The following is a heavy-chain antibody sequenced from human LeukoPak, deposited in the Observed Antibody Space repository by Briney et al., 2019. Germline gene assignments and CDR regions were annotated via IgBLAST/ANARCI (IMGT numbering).Heavy chain of an antibody. CDR1: GGSISSYY. Sequence: SETLSLTCTVSGGSISSYYWSWIRQPPGKGLEWIGYIYSSGSTNYNRSLKSRVTMSVDTSKNQFSLKLSSVTGADTAVYYCARRDSSGYYVYWGQGALVTVSS. J-gene: IGHJ4*02. D-gene: IGHD3-22*01. CDR2: IYSSGST. V-gene: IGHV4-59*12. CDR3: ARRDSSGYYVY.